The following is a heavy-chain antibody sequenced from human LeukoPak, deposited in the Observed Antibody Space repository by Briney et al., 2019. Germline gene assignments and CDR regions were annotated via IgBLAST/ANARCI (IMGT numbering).Heavy chain of an antibody. D-gene: IGHD6-13*01. CDR1: GFTVSSNY. CDR2: IYSGGST. CDR3: AKVGIAAAGPDY. J-gene: IGHJ4*02. V-gene: IGHV3-66*01. Sequence: GGSLRLSCAASGFTVSSNYMSWVRQAPGKGLEWVSVIYSGGSTYYADSVKGRFTISRDNSKNTLYLQMNSLRAEDTAVYYCAKVGIAAAGPDYWGQGTLVTVSS.